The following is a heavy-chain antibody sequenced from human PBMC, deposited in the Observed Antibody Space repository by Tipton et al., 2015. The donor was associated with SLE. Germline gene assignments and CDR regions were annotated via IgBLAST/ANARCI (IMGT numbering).Heavy chain of an antibody. D-gene: IGHD2-8*02. Sequence: TLSLTCAVYGGSFSGYYWSWIRQPPGKGLEWIGEINHSGSTNYNPSLKSRVTISVDTSKNQFSLKLSSVTAADTAVYYCARTWYYFDYWGQGTLVTASS. J-gene: IGHJ4*02. CDR1: GGSFSGYY. CDR2: INHSGST. CDR3: ARTWYYFDY. V-gene: IGHV4-34*01.